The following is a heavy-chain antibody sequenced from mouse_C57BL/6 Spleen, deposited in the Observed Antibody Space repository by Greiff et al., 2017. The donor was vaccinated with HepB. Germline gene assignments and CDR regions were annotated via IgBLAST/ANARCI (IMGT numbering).Heavy chain of an antibody. V-gene: IGHV14-3*02. Sequence: EVQLQQSGAELVKPAASLKLSCTASGYNIKDIYIHWVKQRPEKGLERIRRTDPANGNTKYDPKFQGKATITADTSSNTSYLLLSSLTSEETAVYYCRISPSNAWCQGTTLTVSS. CDR2: TDPANGNT. J-gene: IGHJ2*01. CDR3: RISPSNA. CDR1: GYNIKDIY. D-gene: IGHD2-5*01.